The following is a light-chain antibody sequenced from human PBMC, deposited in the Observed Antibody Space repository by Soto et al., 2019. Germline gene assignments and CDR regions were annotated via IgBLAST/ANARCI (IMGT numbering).Light chain of an antibody. CDR3: QQYYSTPPT. V-gene: IGKV4-1*01. J-gene: IGKJ4*01. CDR1: QSLLYSSNNKNY. Sequence: DIVMTQSPDSLAVSLGERATINCKSSQSLLYSSNNKNYLAWYQQRPGQPPKLLIHWASTRASGVPDRFSGSGSGTDFTLTISSLEAEDVAVYYCQQYYSTPPTFGGGTKVEIK. CDR2: WAS.